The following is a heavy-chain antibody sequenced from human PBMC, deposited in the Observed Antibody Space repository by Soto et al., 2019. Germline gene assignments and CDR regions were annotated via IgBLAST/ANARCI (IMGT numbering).Heavy chain of an antibody. CDR1: GASLDSTNYY. V-gene: IGHV4-61*01. Sequence: KTSETLSLTCTVSGASLDSTNYYWSWIRQPPGKGLEWIANIHYSGTTNYNPSLASRVTLSVDTSKNQFSLKMTSVTAADRAMYFCARYNSYAIDYWGRGTLVTVSS. CDR3: ARYNSYAIDY. J-gene: IGHJ4*02. D-gene: IGHD2-8*01. CDR2: IHYSGTT.